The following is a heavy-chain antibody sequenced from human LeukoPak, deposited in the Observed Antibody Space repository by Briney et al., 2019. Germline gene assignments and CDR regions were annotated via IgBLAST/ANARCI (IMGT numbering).Heavy chain of an antibody. J-gene: IGHJ4*02. V-gene: IGHV4-31*03. CDR2: MHNRGSS. Sequence: SETLSLTCTVSGDSISTGGFSWTWLRQHPGKGLEWIAYMHNRGSSYYNPSLQSRVAISIDASRNQFSLTLSSVTAADTAVFYCARFLFRGVGGYYFDYWGQGTLVTVSS. D-gene: IGHD3-10*01. CDR1: GDSISTGGFS. CDR3: ARFLFRGVGGYYFDY.